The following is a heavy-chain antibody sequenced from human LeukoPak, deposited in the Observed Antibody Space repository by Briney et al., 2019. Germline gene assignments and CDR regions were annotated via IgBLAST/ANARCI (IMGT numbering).Heavy chain of an antibody. CDR1: GGSISSYY. CDR2: IYYSGGT. V-gene: IGHV4-59*08. D-gene: IGHD1-26*01. Sequence: SETRSLSCTVSGGSISSYYWSWIRQPPGKGLEWIGYIYYSGGTNYNPSLKSRVTISVDTSKNQFSLKMSSVTAADTAVYYCARHSDGGGSYRRSFDYWGQGTLGTVSS. J-gene: IGHJ4*02. CDR3: ARHSDGGGSYRRSFDY.